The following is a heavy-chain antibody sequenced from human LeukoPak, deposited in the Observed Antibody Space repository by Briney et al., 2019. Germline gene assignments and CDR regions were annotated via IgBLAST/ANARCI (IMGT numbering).Heavy chain of an antibody. D-gene: IGHD6-13*01. V-gene: IGHV5-51*03. CDR2: IYPGDSDT. Sequence: PGESLKISCTGSGYSFTSYWIGWVRQMPGKGLEWMGIIYPGDSDTRYSPSFQGQVTISADKSISTAYLQWSSLKASDTAMYYRARLGVAAAGTRDDAFDIWGQGTMVTVSS. J-gene: IGHJ3*02. CDR3: ARLGVAAAGTRDDAFDI. CDR1: GYSFTSYW.